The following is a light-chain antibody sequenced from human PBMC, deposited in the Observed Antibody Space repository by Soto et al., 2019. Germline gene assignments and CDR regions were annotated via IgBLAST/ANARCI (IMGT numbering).Light chain of an antibody. Sequence: DIQMTQSPSSLSASVGDRVTITCQASQGIANYLNWYQQKPGKAPKLLIYDASNLQTGVPSRFSGSGSGTDFTVTISSLQPEDIATYYCQQYDNLPYTFGQGTNLEIK. CDR1: QGIANY. J-gene: IGKJ2*01. CDR3: QQYDNLPYT. CDR2: DAS. V-gene: IGKV1-33*01.